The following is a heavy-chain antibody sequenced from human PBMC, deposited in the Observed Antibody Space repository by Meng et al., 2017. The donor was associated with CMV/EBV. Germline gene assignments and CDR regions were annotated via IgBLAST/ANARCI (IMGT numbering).Heavy chain of an antibody. Sequence: SGFAVSGNYLRWVRQAPGKGLEWVSVIYSGGSTYYADSVKGRFTISRDNSKNTLYLQMNSLRAEDTAVYYCASTPLLWFGEFDEFDYWGQGTLVTVSS. CDR1: GFAVSGNY. J-gene: IGHJ4*02. CDR2: IYSGGST. CDR3: ASTPLLWFGEFDEFDY. D-gene: IGHD3-10*01. V-gene: IGHV3-66*02.